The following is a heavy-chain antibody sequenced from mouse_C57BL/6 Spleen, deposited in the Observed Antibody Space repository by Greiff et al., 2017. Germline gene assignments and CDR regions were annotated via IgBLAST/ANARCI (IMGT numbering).Heavy chain of an antibody. Sequence: QVQLQQPGAELVKPGASVKLSCKASGYTFTSYWMQWVKQRPGQGLEWIGEIDPSDSYTNYNQKFKGKATLTVDTSSSTAYMQLSSLTSEDSAVYYCARGGGTLYFDVWGTGTTVTVSS. CDR3: ARGGGTLYFDV. J-gene: IGHJ1*03. CDR2: IDPSDSYT. D-gene: IGHD1-1*01. CDR1: GYTFTSYW. V-gene: IGHV1-50*01.